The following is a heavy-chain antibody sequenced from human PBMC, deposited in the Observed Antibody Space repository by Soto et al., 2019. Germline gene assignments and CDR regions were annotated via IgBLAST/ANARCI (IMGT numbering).Heavy chain of an antibody. Sequence: PGGSLRLSCAASGFTFSSYAMSWVRQAPGKGLEWVSAISGSGGSTYYADSVKGRFTISRDNSKNTLYLQMNSLRAEDTAVYYCAKAYYYDSSGYRYKWFDPWGQGTLVTVSS. CDR1: GFTFSSYA. V-gene: IGHV3-23*01. D-gene: IGHD3-22*01. J-gene: IGHJ5*02. CDR2: ISGSGGST. CDR3: AKAYYYDSSGYRYKWFDP.